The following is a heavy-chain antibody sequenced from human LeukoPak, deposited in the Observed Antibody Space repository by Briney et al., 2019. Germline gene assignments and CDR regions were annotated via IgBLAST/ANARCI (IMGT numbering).Heavy chain of an antibody. CDR2: IIPIFGTA. CDR1: GGTFSSYA. D-gene: IGHD3-22*01. V-gene: IGHV1-69*05. J-gene: IGHJ4*02. Sequence: ASVKVSCKASGGTFSSYAISWVRQAPGQGLEWMGRIIPIFGTANYAQKFQGRVTITTDESTSTAYMELSSLRSEDTGVYYCARDQYYYDSSGYFDYWGQGTLVTVPS. CDR3: ARDQYYYDSSGYFDY.